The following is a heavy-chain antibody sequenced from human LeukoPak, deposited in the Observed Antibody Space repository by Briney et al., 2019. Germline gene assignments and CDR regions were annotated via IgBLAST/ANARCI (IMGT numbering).Heavy chain of an antibody. D-gene: IGHD3-16*01. V-gene: IGHV4-34*01. J-gene: IGHJ4*02. CDR3: ARGMITFGGPRAYFDY. Sequence: PSETLSLTCAVYGGSFSGYYWSWIRQPPGKGLEWIGEINHSGSTNYNPSLKSRVTISVDTSKNQFSLKLSSVTAADTAVYYCARGMITFGGPRAYFDYWGQGTLVTVSS. CDR1: GGSFSGYY. CDR2: INHSGST.